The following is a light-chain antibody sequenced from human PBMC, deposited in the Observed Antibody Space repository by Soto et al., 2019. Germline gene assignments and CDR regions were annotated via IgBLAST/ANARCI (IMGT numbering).Light chain of an antibody. CDR2: GAS. V-gene: IGKV3-15*01. CDR3: QQYSHWPRT. CDR1: QSVSTY. Sequence: DIVMTQSPATLSLSPGERATLSCGASQSVSTYLAWFQQVPGQAPRLLIYGASTRATGIPARISGSGSGTEFTLTISSPQSEDFAVYYCQQYSHWPRTFGQGTKVDI. J-gene: IGKJ1*01.